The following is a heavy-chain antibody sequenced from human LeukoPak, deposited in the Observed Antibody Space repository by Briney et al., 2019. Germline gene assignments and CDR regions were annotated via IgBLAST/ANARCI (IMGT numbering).Heavy chain of an antibody. J-gene: IGHJ3*02. CDR2: ISRSSGTI. V-gene: IGHV3-48*02. D-gene: IGHD3-16*01. CDR1: GSTFSRYN. CDR3: AREITAGYAFDI. Sequence: PGGSLRLSCAASGSTFSRYNMHWVRQAPGKGLEWVSYISRSSGTIYYADSVRGRFTSSRDNAKNSLSLQMNSLRDEDTAVYFCAREITAGYAFDIWGQGTMVTVSS.